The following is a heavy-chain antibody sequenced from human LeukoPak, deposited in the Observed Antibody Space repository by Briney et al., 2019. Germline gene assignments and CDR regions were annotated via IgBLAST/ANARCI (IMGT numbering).Heavy chain of an antibody. CDR2: IFHTETT. D-gene: IGHD4-11*01. Sequence: PSETLSLTCTVSGGSISSHAWSWIRQAPGKGPEWIAYIFHTETTNHNPSLKSRVTISLDTSKNQFSLKLRSVTAADTAVYYCAREADYTTSPGFDWFDPWGQGTLVTVSS. CDR3: AREADYTTSPGFDWFDP. V-gene: IGHV4-59*11. CDR1: GGSISSHA. J-gene: IGHJ5*02.